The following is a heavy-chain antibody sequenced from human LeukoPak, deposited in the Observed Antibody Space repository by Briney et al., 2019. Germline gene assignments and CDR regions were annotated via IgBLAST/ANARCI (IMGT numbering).Heavy chain of an antibody. V-gene: IGHV3-48*02. CDR3: ARDGGYYYDSSGYRY. D-gene: IGHD3-22*01. CDR2: ISSSSSKTI. J-gene: IGHJ4*02. CDR1: GFTFSSYS. Sequence: GGSLRLSCAASGFTFSSYSMNWVRQAPGKGLEWVSYISSSSSKTIYYADSVKGRFTISRDNAKNSLYLQMNSLRDEDTAVYHCARDGGYYYDSSGYRYWGQGTLVTVSS.